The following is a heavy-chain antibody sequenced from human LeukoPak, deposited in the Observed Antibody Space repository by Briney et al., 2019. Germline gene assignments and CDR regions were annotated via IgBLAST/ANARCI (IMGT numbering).Heavy chain of an antibody. V-gene: IGHV4-59*01. D-gene: IGHD5-24*01. CDR2: IYYSGST. CDR1: GGLINHVC. J-gene: IGHJ4*02. Sequence: SETLSLTCTVSGGLINHVCWSWLRQPPGKGLEWIGYIYYSGSTNYNPSLKSRVTISVDTSKNQFSLKLSSVTAADTAVYYCARDRDGYSDYWGQGTLVTVSS. CDR3: ARDRDGYSDY.